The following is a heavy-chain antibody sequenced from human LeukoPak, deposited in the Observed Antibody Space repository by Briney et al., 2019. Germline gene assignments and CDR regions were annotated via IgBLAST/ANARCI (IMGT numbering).Heavy chain of an antibody. CDR1: GFTFSSYA. V-gene: IGHV3-23*01. CDR2: ISGSGGST. CDR3: AKDSSWYLNFDY. D-gene: IGHD6-13*01. J-gene: IGHJ4*02. Sequence: GGSLRLSCAASGFTFSSYAMSWVRQAPGKGLEWVSAISGSGGSTYYADSVKGRFTISRDNSKNTLYQQMNSLRAEDTAVYYCAKDSSWYLNFDYWGQGTLVTVSS.